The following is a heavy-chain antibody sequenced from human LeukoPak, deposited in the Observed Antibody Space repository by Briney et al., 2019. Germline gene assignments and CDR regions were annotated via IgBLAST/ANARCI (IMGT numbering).Heavy chain of an antibody. CDR1: GGSISSYY. CDR2: IYYSGST. CDR3: ARQGAVAGIDY. V-gene: IGHV4-59*08. Sequence: PSETLSLTCTVSGGSISSYYWNWIRQPPGKGLEWIGYIYYSGSTNYNPSLKSRVTISVDTSKNQFSLKLSSVTAADTAVYYCARQGAVAGIDYWGQGTLVTVSS. J-gene: IGHJ4*02. D-gene: IGHD6-19*01.